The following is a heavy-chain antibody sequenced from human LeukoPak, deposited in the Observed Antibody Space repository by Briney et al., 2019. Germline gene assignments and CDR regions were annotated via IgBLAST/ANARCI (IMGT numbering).Heavy chain of an antibody. V-gene: IGHV3-30*18. Sequence: PGRFLRLSCAASGFTFSNYGMHWVRQAPGKGLEWVAIISYDGSNQYYKDSVKGRFTISRDNSKNTLYLQMNSLRAEDTAVYYCAKDRSGLNWYFDLWGRGTLVTVSS. D-gene: IGHD6-19*01. CDR1: GFTFSNYG. CDR3: AKDRSGLNWYFDL. J-gene: IGHJ2*01. CDR2: ISYDGSNQ.